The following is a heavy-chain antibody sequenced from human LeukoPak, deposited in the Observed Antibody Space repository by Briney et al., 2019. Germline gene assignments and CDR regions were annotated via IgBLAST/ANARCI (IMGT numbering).Heavy chain of an antibody. CDR1: GYTFTSYA. Sequence: ASVKVSCKASGYTFTSYAMHWVRQAPGQRLEWMGWINVGNGNTKYSQEFQGRVTITRDTSASTAYMELSSLRSEDMGVYYCARERDGSWDDSYYFDYWGQGTLVTVSS. CDR3: ARERDGSWDDSYYFDY. D-gene: IGHD6-13*01. J-gene: IGHJ4*02. CDR2: INVGNGNT. V-gene: IGHV1-3*03.